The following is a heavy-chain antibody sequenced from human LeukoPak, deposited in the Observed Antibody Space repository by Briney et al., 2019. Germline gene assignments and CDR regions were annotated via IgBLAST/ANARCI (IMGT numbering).Heavy chain of an antibody. V-gene: IGHV1-69*04. J-gene: IGHJ1*01. D-gene: IGHD2-15*01. CDR2: IIPILGVA. CDR1: GGTFSSYA. Sequence: SVKVSCKASGGTFSSYAISWVRQAPGQGLEWMGRIIPILGVANYAQKFQGRVTITADKSTSTAYMELSSLRSEDTAVYYCARDSEVVAQHWGQGTLVTVSS. CDR3: ARDSEVVAQH.